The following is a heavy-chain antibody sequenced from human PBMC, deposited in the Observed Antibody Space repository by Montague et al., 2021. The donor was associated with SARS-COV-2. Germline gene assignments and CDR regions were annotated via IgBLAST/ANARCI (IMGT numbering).Heavy chain of an antibody. D-gene: IGHD3-3*01. J-gene: IGHJ4*02. CDR3: ARELEVHDFLSGYYIGD. Sequence: SETLSLTCTVSGGSVNGGSYHWNWIRQPPGKGLEWIGYIYYSGGTSYDPSLKSRVTISLDTSKNQFSLNLTSVTAADTALYFCARELEVHDFLSGYYIGDWGQGTLVTVSS. CDR1: GGSVNGGSYH. CDR2: IYYSGGT. V-gene: IGHV4-61*01.